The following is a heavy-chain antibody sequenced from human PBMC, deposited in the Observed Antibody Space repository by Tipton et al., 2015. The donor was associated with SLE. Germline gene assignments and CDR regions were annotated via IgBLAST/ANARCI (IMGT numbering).Heavy chain of an antibody. D-gene: IGHD3-22*01. CDR3: ASIRITMIVVPTGWYFDL. CDR1: GFTFSSYA. Sequence: SLRLSCAASGFTFSSYAMSWVRQAPGKGLEWVSAISGSGGSTYYADSVKGRFTISRDNAKNSLYLQMNSLRAEDTAVYYCASIRITMIVVPTGWYFDLWGRGTLVTVSS. J-gene: IGHJ2*01. V-gene: IGHV3-23*01. CDR2: ISGSGGST.